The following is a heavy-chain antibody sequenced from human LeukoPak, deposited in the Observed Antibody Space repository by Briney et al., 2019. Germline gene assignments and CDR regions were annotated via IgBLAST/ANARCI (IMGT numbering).Heavy chain of an antibody. CDR3: ANTMYSSAWSPFDY. CDR2: IQYDGNKR. Sequence: GGSLRLSCAASTFTFSSYGMHWVRQAPGKGLEWVAFIQYDGNKRYYVDSVKGRFTISRDNSKNTLYLQMNSLRPEDTALYYCANTMYSSAWSPFDYWGRGTLVTVSS. CDR1: TFTFSSYG. J-gene: IGHJ4*02. D-gene: IGHD6-19*01. V-gene: IGHV3-30*02.